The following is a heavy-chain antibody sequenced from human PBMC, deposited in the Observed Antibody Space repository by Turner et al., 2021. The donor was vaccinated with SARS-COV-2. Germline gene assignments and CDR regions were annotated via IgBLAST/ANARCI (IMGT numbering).Heavy chain of an antibody. J-gene: IGHJ6*02. V-gene: IGHV3-23*01. CDR3: AKDLAAYYDSSGYYSYYYGVDV. CDR2: ISGKGYST. CDR1: LSSYT. Sequence: LSSYTMSWVRQAPGKGLGWVSSISGKGYSTYYADYVKGRFTISRDNSKHTLYLQMHCLRDEDMAVYYCAKDLAAYYDSSGYYSYYYGVDVWGQGTMVTVSS. D-gene: IGHD3-22*01.